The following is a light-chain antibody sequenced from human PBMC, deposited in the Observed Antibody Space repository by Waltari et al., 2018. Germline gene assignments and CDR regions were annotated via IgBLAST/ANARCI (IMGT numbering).Light chain of an antibody. CDR1: QSVTSN. CDR2: GAS. CDR3: QQYNNWPPYT. Sequence: EIVMTHSPATLSVSPGERATLSCRASQSVTSNLACYQQKPGQAPRRLIYGASTRATGIPARFSGSGSGTEFTLTISSLQSEDFAVYYCQQYNNWPPYTFGQGTKLEIK. J-gene: IGKJ2*01. V-gene: IGKV3-15*01.